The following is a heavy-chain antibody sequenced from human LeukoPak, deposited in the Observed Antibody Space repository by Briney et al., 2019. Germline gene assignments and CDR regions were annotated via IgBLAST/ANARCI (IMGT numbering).Heavy chain of an antibody. J-gene: IGHJ5*02. CDR1: GYTFTSYD. CDR3: ARGVSGYGSGSYYDGRWFDP. D-gene: IGHD3-10*01. V-gene: IGHV1-8*01. CDR2: MNPNSGNT. Sequence: VKVSCKASGYTFTSYDINWVRQATGQGLEWMGWMNPNSGNTGYAQKFQGRVTMTRNTSISTAYMELSSLRSEDTAVYYCARGVSGYGSGSYYDGRWFDPWGQGTLVTVSS.